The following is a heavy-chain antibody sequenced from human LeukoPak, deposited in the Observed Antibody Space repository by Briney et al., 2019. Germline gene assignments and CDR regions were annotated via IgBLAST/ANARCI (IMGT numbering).Heavy chain of an antibody. J-gene: IGHJ6*03. V-gene: IGHV3-23*01. D-gene: IGHD6-19*01. CDR3: ESGWFDNYYYYMDV. CDR2: ISGSGDST. CDR1: GFTFNSYA. Sequence: PGGSLRLSCAASGFTFNSYAMTWVRQAPAKGLEWVSAISGSGDSTYYADSVRGRFTISRDNSKNTLYLQMNSLRAEDTAVYYCESGWFDNYYYYMDVWGKGTTVTVSS.